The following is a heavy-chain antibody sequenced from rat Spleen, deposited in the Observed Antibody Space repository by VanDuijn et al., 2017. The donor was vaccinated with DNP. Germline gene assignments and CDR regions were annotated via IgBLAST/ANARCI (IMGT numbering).Heavy chain of an antibody. D-gene: IGHD1-10*01. J-gene: IGHJ3*01. Sequence: EVQLVESGGGLVQPGRSLKVSCAASGFTFSDYNMAWVRQAPKKGLEWVAYLTYDGGNTYYRDSVKGRFTISRDNAKSTLYLHMNSLRSEDMATYYCARPYGYNNGGFAYWGQGTLVTVSS. CDR3: ARPYGYNNGGFAY. V-gene: IGHV5-7*01. CDR2: LTYDGGNT. CDR1: GFTFSDYN.